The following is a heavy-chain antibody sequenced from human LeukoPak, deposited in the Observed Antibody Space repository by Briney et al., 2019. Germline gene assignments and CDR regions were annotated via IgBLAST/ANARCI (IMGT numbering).Heavy chain of an antibody. Sequence: SETLSLTCAVYGGSFSGYYWSWIRQPPGKGLEWIGEINHSGSTNYNPSLKSRVTISVDTSKNQFSLKMSSVTAADTAVYYCARLGQQWLVPDYWGQGTLVTVSS. CDR2: INHSGST. CDR3: ARLGQQWLVPDY. CDR1: GGSFSGYY. D-gene: IGHD6-19*01. V-gene: IGHV4-34*01. J-gene: IGHJ4*02.